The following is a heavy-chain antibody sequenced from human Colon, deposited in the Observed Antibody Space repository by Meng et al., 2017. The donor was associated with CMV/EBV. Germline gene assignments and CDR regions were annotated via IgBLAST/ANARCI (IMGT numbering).Heavy chain of an antibody. J-gene: IGHJ4*02. Sequence: GESLKISCAASGFTFTTYTMTWVRQAPGKGLEWVSSISSSSSYIYYADSVKGRFTISRDNAKNSLYLQMNSLRAEDTAVYYCARKMVGATLDYWGQGTLVTVSS. D-gene: IGHD1-26*01. CDR2: ISSSSSYI. CDR1: GFTFTTYT. V-gene: IGHV3-21*01. CDR3: ARKMVGATLDY.